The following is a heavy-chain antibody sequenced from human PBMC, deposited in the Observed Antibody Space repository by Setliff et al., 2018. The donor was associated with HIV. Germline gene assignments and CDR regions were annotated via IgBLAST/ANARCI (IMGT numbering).Heavy chain of an antibody. CDR2: ITATGTTV. CDR3: VRDQLRWPERWDFDF. CDR1: GFVISDHS. D-gene: IGHD1-26*01. V-gene: IGHV3-48*01. J-gene: IGHJ4*02. Sequence: GGSLRLSCAASGFVISDHSFHWVRQAPGEGLEWLAYITATGTTVSYADSVRGRFIISRDSVRNEVYLQMKSLRVDDTALYYCVRDQLRWPERWDFDFWGQGTLVTVSS.